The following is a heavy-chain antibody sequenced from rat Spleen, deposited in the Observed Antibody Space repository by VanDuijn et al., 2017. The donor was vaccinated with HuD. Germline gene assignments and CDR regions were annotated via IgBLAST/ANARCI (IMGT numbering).Heavy chain of an antibody. V-gene: IGHV5-25*01. J-gene: IGHJ4*01. CDR1: GFTFSNYD. D-gene: IGHD1-10*01. CDR2: ITYDGGST. Sequence: EVQLVESGGGLVQPGRSMKLSCAASGFTFSNYDMAWVRQAPTKGLEWVASITYDGGSTYYRDSVKGRFTISRDNAKSTLYLQMDSLRSEDTATYYCASFITTTRNYVMDAWGQGASVTVSS. CDR3: ASFITTTRNYVMDA.